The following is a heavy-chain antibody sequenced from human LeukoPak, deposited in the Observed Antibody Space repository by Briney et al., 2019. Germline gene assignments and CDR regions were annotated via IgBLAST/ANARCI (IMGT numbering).Heavy chain of an antibody. CDR2: ISAYNGNT. D-gene: IGHD3-22*01. CDR1: GYTFTSYG. CDR3: ARALGYYYDSSGYYYGPADY. J-gene: IGHJ4*02. Sequence: GASVKVSCKASGYTFTSYGISWVRQAPGQGLEWMGWISAYNGNTNYAQKLQGRVTMTTGTSTSTAYMELRSLRSDDTAVYYCARALGYYYDSSGYYYGPADYWGQGTLVTVSS. V-gene: IGHV1-18*01.